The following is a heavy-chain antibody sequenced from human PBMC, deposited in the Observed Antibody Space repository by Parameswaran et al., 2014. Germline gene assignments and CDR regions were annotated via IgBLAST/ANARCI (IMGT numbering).Heavy chain of an antibody. D-gene: IGHD6-19*01. CDR3: ARTSSGWYTSEESYFDL. Sequence: SETLSLTCAVYGGSFSGYYWSWIRQPPGKGLEWIGEINHSGSTNYNPSLKSRVTISVDTSKNQFSLKLSSVTAADTAVYYCARTSSGWYTSEESYFDLWGRGTLVTVSS. V-gene: IGHV4-34*01. CDR1: GGSFSGYY. J-gene: IGHJ2*01. CDR2: INHSGST.